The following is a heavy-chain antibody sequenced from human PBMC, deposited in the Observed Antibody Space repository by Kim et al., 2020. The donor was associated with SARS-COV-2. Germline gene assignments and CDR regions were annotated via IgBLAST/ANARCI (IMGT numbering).Heavy chain of an antibody. J-gene: IGHJ4*02. CDR3: ARARITMIVVVGAIDY. V-gene: IGHV4-31*02. D-gene: IGHD3-22*01. Sequence: PSLKRRVTISVDTSKNQFSLKLSSVTAADTAVYYCARARITMIVVVGAIDYWGQGTLVTVSS.